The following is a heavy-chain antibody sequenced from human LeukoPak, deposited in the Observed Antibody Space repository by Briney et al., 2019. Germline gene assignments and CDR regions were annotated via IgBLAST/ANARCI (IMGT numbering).Heavy chain of an antibody. CDR2: ISGSGGST. CDR3: AKDRGYSYGPPFGY. Sequence: GSLRLSCAASGFTFSSYAMSWVRQAPGKGLEWVPAISGSGGSTYYADSVKGRFTISRDDSKNTLYLQMNSLRAEDTAVYYCAKDRGYSYGPPFGYWGQGTLVTVSS. J-gene: IGHJ4*02. D-gene: IGHD5-18*01. V-gene: IGHV3-23*01. CDR1: GFTFSSYA.